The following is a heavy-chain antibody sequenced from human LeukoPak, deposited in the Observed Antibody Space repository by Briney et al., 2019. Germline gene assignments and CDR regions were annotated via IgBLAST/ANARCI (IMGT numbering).Heavy chain of an antibody. CDR2: ISWNSGSI. CDR3: AKDLQQWPVRSAFDI. V-gene: IGHV3-9*01. CDR1: GFTFDDYA. J-gene: IGHJ3*02. Sequence: PGGSLRLSCAASGFTFDDYAMHWVRQAPGKGLEWVSGISWNSGSIGYADSVKGRFTISRDNAKNSLYLQMNSLRAEDTALYYCAKDLQQWPVRSAFDIWGQGTMVTVSS. D-gene: IGHD6-19*01.